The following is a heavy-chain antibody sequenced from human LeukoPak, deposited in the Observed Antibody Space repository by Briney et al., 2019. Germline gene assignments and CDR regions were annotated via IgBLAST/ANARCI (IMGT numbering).Heavy chain of an antibody. CDR2: ISSSSSYI. Sequence: GGSLRLSCAASGFTFSSYSMNWVRQAPGKGLEWVSSISSSSSYIYYADSVKGRFTISRDNAKNSLYLQMNSLRAEDTAVYYCAKDHEYDSSGYYSPTGTNWFDPWGQGTLVTVSS. CDR1: GFTFSSYS. J-gene: IGHJ5*02. CDR3: AKDHEYDSSGYYSPTGTNWFDP. V-gene: IGHV3-21*01. D-gene: IGHD3-22*01.